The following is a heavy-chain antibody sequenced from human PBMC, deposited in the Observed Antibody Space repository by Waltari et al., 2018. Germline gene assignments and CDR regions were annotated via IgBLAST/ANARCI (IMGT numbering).Heavy chain of an antibody. CDR3: ARQDITVRSCPDY. CDR2: IKPDGSDR. Sequence: EVQLVESGGGLVQPGGSLRLSCAASGFTFSSYCGTWVRQAPGKGRGWVANIKPDGSDRNHVDSVKGRFTISRDNAKNSLYLQMNSLRAEDTAVYYCARQDITVRSCPDYWGQGTLVTVSS. J-gene: IGHJ4*02. D-gene: IGHD2-15*01. V-gene: IGHV3-7*01. CDR1: GFTFSSYC.